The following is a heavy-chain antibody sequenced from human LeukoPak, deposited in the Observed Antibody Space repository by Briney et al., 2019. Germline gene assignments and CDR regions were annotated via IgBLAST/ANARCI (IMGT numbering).Heavy chain of an antibody. CDR2: TAINGSHT. CDR3: ARAEYCRGGYCFLIES. V-gene: IGHV3-30*09. J-gene: IGHJ4*02. D-gene: IGHD2-15*01. CDR1: RFITYS. Sequence: PGGSLTLSCTASRFITYSNHWGRQPQAQGMGWEGVTAINGSHTSYEYSVEGRFAISRDNSNNTLYLHMVSLRVEDTAVYFCARAEYCRGGYCFLIESWGQGTLVTVSS.